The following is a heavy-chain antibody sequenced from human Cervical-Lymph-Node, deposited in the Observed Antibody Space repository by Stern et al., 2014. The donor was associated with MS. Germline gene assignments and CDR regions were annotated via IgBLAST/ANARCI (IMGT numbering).Heavy chain of an antibody. Sequence: QVQLVQSGAEVKKPGASVKVSCKASGYTFTSYDINWVRQATGPGLEWMGWMNPNTGNTGYAQKFQGRVIMTRDTSTGTAYMELTSLRSEDTALYYCARGRSPTVTDFWGQGTLVTVSS. CDR1: GYTFTSYD. D-gene: IGHD4-17*01. V-gene: IGHV1-8*01. J-gene: IGHJ4*02. CDR3: ARGRSPTVTDF. CDR2: MNPNTGNT.